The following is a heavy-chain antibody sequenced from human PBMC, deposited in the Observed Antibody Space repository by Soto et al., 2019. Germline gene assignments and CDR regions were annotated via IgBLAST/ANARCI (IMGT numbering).Heavy chain of an antibody. CDR2: ISGSGDTT. V-gene: IGHV3-23*01. CDR1: GFTFSDYA. Sequence: GGSLRLSCAASGFTFSDYAMSWVRQAPGKGLEWVSDISGSGDTTYYAAPVKGRFTISRDDSQSTLYLQMNSLRTEDTARYYCSTDIGVYGLDFWGQGTTVTVSS. D-gene: IGHD5-18*01. CDR3: STDIGVYGLDF. J-gene: IGHJ6*02.